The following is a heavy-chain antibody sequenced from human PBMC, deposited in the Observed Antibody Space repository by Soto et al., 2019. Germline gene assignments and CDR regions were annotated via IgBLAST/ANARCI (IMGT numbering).Heavy chain of an antibody. CDR3: AKEWGSGWPYFDY. Sequence: GGSLRLSCAASGFTFSSYGMHWVRQAPGKGLEWVAVISYDGSNKYYADSVKGRFTISRDNSKNTLYLQMNSLRAEDTAVYYCAKEWGSGWPYFDYWGQGTLVTVSS. J-gene: IGHJ4*02. CDR2: ISYDGSNK. V-gene: IGHV3-30*18. D-gene: IGHD6-19*01. CDR1: GFTFSSYG.